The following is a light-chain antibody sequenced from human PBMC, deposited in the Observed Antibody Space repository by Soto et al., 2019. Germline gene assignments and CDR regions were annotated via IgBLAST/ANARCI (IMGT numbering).Light chain of an antibody. CDR2: DAS. CDR3: QQRSNWPALT. Sequence: IVFTQAPATPSLSPGERATPSCRASQSVSSYLAWYQQKPGQAPRLLIYDASNRATGIPARFSGSGSGTDFTLTISSLEPEDFAVYYCQQRSNWPALTFGGGTKVDIK. J-gene: IGKJ4*01. CDR1: QSVSSY. V-gene: IGKV3-11*01.